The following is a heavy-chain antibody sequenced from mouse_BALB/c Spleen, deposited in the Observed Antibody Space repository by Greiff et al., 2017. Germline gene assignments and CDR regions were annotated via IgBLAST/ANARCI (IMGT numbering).Heavy chain of an antibody. CDR3: ARGQDAMDY. J-gene: IGHJ4*01. CDR1: GFTFSSYA. CDR2: ISSGGSYT. Sequence: EVKLMESGGGLVKPGGSLKLSCAASGFTFSSYAMSWVRQSPEKRLEWVAEISSGGSYTDYTDTVTGRFTITRDNAKNTLYLEMSSLRSEDTAMYYCARGQDAMDYWGQGTSVTVSS. V-gene: IGHV5-9-4*01.